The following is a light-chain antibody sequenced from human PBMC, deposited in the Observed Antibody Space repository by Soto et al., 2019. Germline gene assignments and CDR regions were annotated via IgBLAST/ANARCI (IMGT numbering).Light chain of an antibody. CDR1: LNVNSY. CDR2: DAS. Sequence: VLTQSPATLSLSPGERATLSCRASLNVNSYLAWYQQKPGQAPRLLIYDASNRAAGIPARFSGSGSGSDFTLTISSLEPEDFAIYYCQQRQYWPPITFGQGTRLEIK. J-gene: IGKJ5*01. CDR3: QQRQYWPPIT. V-gene: IGKV3-11*01.